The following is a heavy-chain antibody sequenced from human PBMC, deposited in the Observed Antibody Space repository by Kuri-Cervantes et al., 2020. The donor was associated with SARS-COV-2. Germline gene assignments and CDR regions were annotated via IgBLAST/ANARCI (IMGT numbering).Heavy chain of an antibody. J-gene: IGHJ4*02. D-gene: IGHD3-9*01. V-gene: IGHV4-34*01. Sequence: ESLKISCAVYGGSFSGYYWSWIRQPPGKGLEWIGEINHSGSTNYNPSLKSRVTISVDTSKNQSSLKLTSVTAADTAIYYCARHYAFDRFHKWGQGTQVTVSS. CDR2: INHSGST. CDR1: GGSFSGYY. CDR3: ARHYAFDRFHK.